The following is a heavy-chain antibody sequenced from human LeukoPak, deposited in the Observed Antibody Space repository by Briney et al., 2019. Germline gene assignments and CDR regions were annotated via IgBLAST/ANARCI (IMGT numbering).Heavy chain of an antibody. Sequence: KPSETLSLTCTVSGGSISSYYWSWIRQPPGKGLEWIGYIYYSGSTNYNPSLKSRVTISVDTSKNQFSLKLSSVTAADTAVYYCARAKYGYYFDYWGQGTLVTVSS. J-gene: IGHJ4*02. CDR3: ARAKYGYYFDY. D-gene: IGHD3-10*01. V-gene: IGHV4-59*01. CDR2: IYYSGST. CDR1: GGSISSYY.